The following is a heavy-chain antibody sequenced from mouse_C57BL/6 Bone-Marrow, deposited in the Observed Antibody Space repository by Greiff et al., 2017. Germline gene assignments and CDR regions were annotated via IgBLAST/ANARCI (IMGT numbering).Heavy chain of an antibody. CDR2: IDPENGDT. CDR1: GFNIKDYY. V-gene: IGHV14-4*01. Sequence: VQLQQSGAELVRPGASVKLSCTASGFNIKDYYMHWVKQRPEQGLEWIGWIDPENGDTEYATKFQGKATITADTSSNTAYLQLSSLTSEDTAVYYCTVGNFDYWGQGTTLTVSS. J-gene: IGHJ2*01. CDR3: TVGNFDY.